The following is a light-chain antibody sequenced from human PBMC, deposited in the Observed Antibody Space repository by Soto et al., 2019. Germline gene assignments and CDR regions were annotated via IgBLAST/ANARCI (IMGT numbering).Light chain of an antibody. V-gene: IGLV7-46*01. J-gene: IGLJ1*01. CDR1: TGAVTSGHY. CDR3: LVIYTGVGEV. Sequence: QAVVTQEPSLTVSPGGTVTLTCGSSTGAVTSGHYPHWFQQKPGQAPRTLIYDTSIKHSWTPARFSGSLLGGKAALTLSGAQPEDEADYYSLVIYTGVGEVFGTGTKLTVL. CDR2: DTS.